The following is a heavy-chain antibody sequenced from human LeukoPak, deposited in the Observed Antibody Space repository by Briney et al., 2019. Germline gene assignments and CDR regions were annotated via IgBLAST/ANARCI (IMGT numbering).Heavy chain of an antibody. Sequence: ASVKVSCKTSGYNFIYYYIHWVRQAPGQGLEWMALINPSGGSTSYAQKFQGRVTMTRDTSTSTVYMELRSLRSEDTAVYYCARVGLLGGYSSDWTPADYWGQGTLVTVSS. CDR3: ARVGLLGGYSSDWTPADY. J-gene: IGHJ4*02. CDR1: GYNFIYYY. V-gene: IGHV1-46*01. CDR2: INPSGGST. D-gene: IGHD6-19*01.